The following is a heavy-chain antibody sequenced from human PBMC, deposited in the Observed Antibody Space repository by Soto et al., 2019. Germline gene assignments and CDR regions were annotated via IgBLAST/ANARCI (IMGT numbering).Heavy chain of an antibody. CDR1: GFTFSDYY. CDR3: GGIIAAVGGRRYFDL. J-gene: IGHJ2*01. D-gene: IGHD6-13*01. Sequence: QVQLVESGGGLVKPGGSLRLSCAASGFTFSDYYMSWIRQAPGKGLEWVSYIDSSSSYTNYADSVKGRFTISRDNAKNSLYLQKNSLRAEDTAVYYCGGIIAAVGGRRYFDLWGRGTLVTVSS. CDR2: IDSSSSYT. V-gene: IGHV3-11*05.